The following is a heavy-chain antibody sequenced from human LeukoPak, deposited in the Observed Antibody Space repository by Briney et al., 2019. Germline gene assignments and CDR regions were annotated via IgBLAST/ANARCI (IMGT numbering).Heavy chain of an antibody. J-gene: IGHJ4*02. D-gene: IGHD5-18*01. V-gene: IGHV4-59*08. CDR3: ARRHIYGYYFDY. CDR2: IYYSGST. Sequence: PSETLSLTCTVSGGSISSYYWSWIRQPPGKGLEWIGYIYYSGSTNYNPSLKSRLTISVDTSKNQFSLKLSSVTAADTAVYYCARRHIYGYYFDYRGQGTLVTVSS. CDR1: GGSISSYY.